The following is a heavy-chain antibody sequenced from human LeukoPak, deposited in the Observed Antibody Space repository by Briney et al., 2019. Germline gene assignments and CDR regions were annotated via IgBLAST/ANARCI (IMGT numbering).Heavy chain of an antibody. V-gene: IGHV3-21*01. Sequence: GGSLRLSCAASGFTFSSYSMNWVRQAPGKGLEWVSSISTSGSYRYYTDSVKGRFTISRDNGKNSLSLQMNSLRAEDTAVYYCARDLKYYDSSGFDYWGQGTLVTVSS. D-gene: IGHD3-22*01. CDR1: GFTFSSYS. CDR3: ARDLKYYDSSGFDY. J-gene: IGHJ4*02. CDR2: ISTSGSYR.